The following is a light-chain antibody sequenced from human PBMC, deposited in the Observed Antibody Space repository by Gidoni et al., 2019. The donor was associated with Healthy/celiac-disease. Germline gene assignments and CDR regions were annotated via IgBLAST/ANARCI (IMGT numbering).Light chain of an antibody. CDR1: QSVSSY. CDR3: QQRSNWLFT. J-gene: IGKJ5*01. V-gene: IGKV3-11*01. CDR2: DAS. Sequence: EIVLTQSPATLSLSPRERSTLSCRDSQSVSSYLAWYQQKPGQAPRLLIYDASNRATGIPARFSGSGSGTDFTLTISSLEPEDFAVYYCQQRSNWLFTFGQGTRLEIK.